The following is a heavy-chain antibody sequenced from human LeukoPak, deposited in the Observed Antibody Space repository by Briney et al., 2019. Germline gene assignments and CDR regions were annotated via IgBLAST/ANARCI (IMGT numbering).Heavy chain of an antibody. Sequence: PGGSLRLSCAASGFTFSTYAMHWVRQAPGKGLEWVAVISYDGSNKYYADSVKGRFTISRDNAKNSLYLQMNGLRPEDTALYYCARRTSNPYYFDYWGQGTLVTVSS. J-gene: IGHJ4*02. CDR2: ISYDGSNK. D-gene: IGHD4-11*01. CDR3: ARRTSNPYYFDY. V-gene: IGHV3-30-3*01. CDR1: GFTFSTYA.